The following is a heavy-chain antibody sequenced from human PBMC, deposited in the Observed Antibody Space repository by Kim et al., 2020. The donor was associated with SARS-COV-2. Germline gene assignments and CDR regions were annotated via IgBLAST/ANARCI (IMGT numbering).Heavy chain of an antibody. D-gene: IGHD2-2*01. CDR2: IYSGGST. CDR1: GFTVSSNY. CDR3: ASGDRILVVPAASRGDYYG. J-gene: IGHJ6*01. Sequence: GGSLRLSCAASGFTVSSNYMSWVRQAPGKGLEWVAVIYSGGSTYYADSVKGRFTISRDTSKDTLYLQMNSLRAEDTAVYYCASGDRILVVPAASRGDYYG. V-gene: IGHV3-53*01.